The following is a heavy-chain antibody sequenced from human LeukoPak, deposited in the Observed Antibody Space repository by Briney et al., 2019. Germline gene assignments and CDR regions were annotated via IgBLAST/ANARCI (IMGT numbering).Heavy chain of an antibody. J-gene: IGHJ4*02. Sequence: GESLQISCRGSGYNFANSWIGWVRQMPGKGLEFMGLFYPGDSDSSYSPSFQGQVTISADKSINTAYLQWNSLKASDTAIYYCARRMPFGSSPGFDYWGQGTLVTVSS. CDR3: ARRMPFGSSPGFDY. CDR1: GYNFANSW. CDR2: FYPGDSDS. D-gene: IGHD3-16*01. V-gene: IGHV5-51*01.